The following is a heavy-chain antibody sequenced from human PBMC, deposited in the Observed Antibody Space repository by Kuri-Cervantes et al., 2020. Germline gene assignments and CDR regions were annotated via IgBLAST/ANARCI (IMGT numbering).Heavy chain of an antibody. CDR3: AREPGIAFDI. V-gene: IGHV3-7*01. J-gene: IGHJ3*02. CDR2: IKQDGSEK. D-gene: IGHD1-14*01. Sequence: GGSLRLSCAASGFTFSNAWMSWVRQAPGKGLEWVANIKQDGSEKYYVDSVKGRFTISRDNAKNSLYLQMNSLRAEDTAVYYCAREPGIAFDIWGQGTMVTVSS. CDR1: GFTFSNAW.